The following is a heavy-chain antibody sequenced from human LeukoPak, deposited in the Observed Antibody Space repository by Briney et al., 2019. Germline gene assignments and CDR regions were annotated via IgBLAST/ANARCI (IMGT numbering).Heavy chain of an antibody. CDR1: GYTFSSYY. D-gene: IGHD5-18*01. J-gene: IGHJ4*02. CDR3: ARERDYSYGRYYFDY. Sequence: ASVKVSCTASGYTFSSYYMHWVRQAPGQGLEWMGIINPSGGSTSYAQKFQGRVTMTRDTSTSTVYMELSSLRSEDTAVYYCARERDYSYGRYYFDYWGQGTLVTVSS. CDR2: INPSGGST. V-gene: IGHV1-46*01.